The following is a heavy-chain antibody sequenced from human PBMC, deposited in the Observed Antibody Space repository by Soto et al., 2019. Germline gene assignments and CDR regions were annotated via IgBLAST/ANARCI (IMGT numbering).Heavy chain of an antibody. V-gene: IGHV4-30-2*01. CDR3: ARGGGSDSFDY. Sequence: SLSLTCTDAGACMSYGNYCWSWIRQTPGKGLEWIGYINHLETTFYNPSFESRLTLSIDMAKNQFSLNLNSMSAADRAVYFCARGGGSDSFDYWGQGILVTVSS. CDR2: INHLETT. D-gene: IGHD1-26*01. J-gene: IGHJ4*02. CDR1: GACMSYGNYC.